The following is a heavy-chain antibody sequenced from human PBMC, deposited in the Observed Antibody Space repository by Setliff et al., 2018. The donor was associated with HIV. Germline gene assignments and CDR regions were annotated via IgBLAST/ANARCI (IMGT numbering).Heavy chain of an antibody. Sequence: PSETLSLTCTVSNGSISSGTFYWNWIRQPAGKGLEWIGRINTSGSTNYNPSLKSRVTISIDTSNNQFSLKLSSVTAADTAVYYCARTHRYCSGNSCSKVSFDSWGQGALVTVSS. CDR3: ARTHRYCSGNSCSKVSFDS. D-gene: IGHD2-2*01. CDR1: NGSISSGTFY. V-gene: IGHV4-61*02. J-gene: IGHJ4*02. CDR2: INTSGST.